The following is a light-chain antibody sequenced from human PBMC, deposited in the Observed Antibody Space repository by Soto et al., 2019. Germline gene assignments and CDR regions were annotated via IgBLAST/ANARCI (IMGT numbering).Light chain of an antibody. Sequence: QLVLTQSPSASASLGASVKLTCTLSSGHSSYAIAWHQQQPEKGPRYLMKLNSDGSHSKGDGIPDRFSGSSSGAERYLTISSLQSEGEADYYCQTWGTGTWVFGGGTKLTVL. J-gene: IGLJ3*02. CDR1: SGHSSYA. CDR3: QTWGTGTWV. V-gene: IGLV4-69*01. CDR2: LNSDGSH.